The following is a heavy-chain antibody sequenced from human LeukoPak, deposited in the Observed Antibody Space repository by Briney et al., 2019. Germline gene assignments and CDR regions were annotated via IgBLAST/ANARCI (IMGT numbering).Heavy chain of an antibody. CDR2: IYYSGSTNYKSS. J-gene: IGHJ5*02. CDR1: GGSISGHY. Sequence: SETLSLTCTVSGGSISGHYWSWVRQPPGKGLDWIGYIYYSGSTNYKSSNYNPSLRGRVTISLDTSKNQFSLKLTSVTAADTALYYCTRGGNSFDPWGQGTLVTVSS. V-gene: IGHV4-59*11. CDR3: TRGGNSFDP.